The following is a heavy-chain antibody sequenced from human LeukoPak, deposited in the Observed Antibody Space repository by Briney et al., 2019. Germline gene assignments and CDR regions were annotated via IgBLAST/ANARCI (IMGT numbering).Heavy chain of an antibody. J-gene: IGHJ4*02. CDR1: GFTFSSYA. V-gene: IGHV1-3*01. D-gene: IGHD3-3*01. Sequence: GGSLRLSCAASGFTFSSYAMHWVRQAPGQRLEWMGWINAGNGNTKYSQKFQGRVTITRDTSASTAYMELSSLRSEDTAVYYCARDTYYTPYYFDYWGQGTLVTVSS. CDR2: INAGNGNT. CDR3: ARDTYYTPYYFDY.